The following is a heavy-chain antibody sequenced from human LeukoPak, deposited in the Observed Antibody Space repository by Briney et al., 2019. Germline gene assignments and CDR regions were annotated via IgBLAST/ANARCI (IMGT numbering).Heavy chain of an antibody. CDR2: IYYSGST. CDR1: GGSISSYY. V-gene: IGHV4-59*08. CDR3: ARRGIEGFDY. Sequence: SETLSLTCTVSGGSISSYYWSGIRQPPGKGLEWVGYIYYSGSTNYNPSLKSRVTISVDTSKNQFSLKLSSVTAADTAVYYCARRGIEGFDYWGQGTLVTVSS. D-gene: IGHD1-14*01. J-gene: IGHJ4*02.